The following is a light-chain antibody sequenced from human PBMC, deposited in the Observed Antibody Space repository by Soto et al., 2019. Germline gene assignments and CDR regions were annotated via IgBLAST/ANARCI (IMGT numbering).Light chain of an antibody. CDR3: QQYSTTLS. Sequence: DIVMTQSPDSLAVSLGERATINCKSSQSVLYNSDNKNYLAWYQQKPGQPPKLLIYWAFTRDSGVPDRLSGSASGLDLTLTISRMQAADVAIYHRQQYSTTLSFGGGTKVKIK. J-gene: IGKJ4*01. V-gene: IGKV4-1*01. CDR2: WAF. CDR1: QSVLYNSDNKNY.